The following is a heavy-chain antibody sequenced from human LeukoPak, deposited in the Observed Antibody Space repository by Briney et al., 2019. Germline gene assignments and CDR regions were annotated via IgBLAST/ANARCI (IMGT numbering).Heavy chain of an antibody. V-gene: IGHV3-23*01. Sequence: GGSLRLSCAASGLTFSTYAMSWVRQAPGKGLEWVSMISSSGVSTYYAGSVEGRFTISRDNSKNTLYLQMNSLRVEDTAVYYCAKRSVGLTFDYWGQGTLVTVSS. CDR1: GLTFSTYA. CDR3: AKRSVGLTFDY. D-gene: IGHD1-26*01. CDR2: ISSSGVST. J-gene: IGHJ4*02.